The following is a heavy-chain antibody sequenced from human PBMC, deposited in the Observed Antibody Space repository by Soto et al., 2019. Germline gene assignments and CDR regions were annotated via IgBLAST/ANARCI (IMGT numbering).Heavy chain of an antibody. CDR1: GFTFSNAW. CDR3: AVQRSDYHKYFDY. J-gene: IGHJ4*02. D-gene: IGHD4-17*01. Sequence: GGSLRLSCAASGFTFSNAWMSWVRQAPGKGLEWVGRIKSKTDGGTTDYAAPVKGRFTISRDDSKNTLYLQMSSLRSEDTAVYYCAVQRSDYHKYFDYWGQGTLVTVSS. CDR2: IKSKTDGGTT. V-gene: IGHV3-15*01.